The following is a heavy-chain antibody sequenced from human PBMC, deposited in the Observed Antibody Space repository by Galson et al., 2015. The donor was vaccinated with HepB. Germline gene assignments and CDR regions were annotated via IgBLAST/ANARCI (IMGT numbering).Heavy chain of an antibody. J-gene: IGHJ4*02. Sequence: SLRLSCAASGFTFSSYGMHWVRQAPGKGLEWVAVISYDGSNKYYADSVKGRFTISRDNSKNTLYLQMNSLRAEDTAVYYRAKDFSQYQLLAAIDYWGQGTLVTVSS. V-gene: IGHV3-30*18. CDR1: GFTFSSYG. CDR2: ISYDGSNK. CDR3: AKDFSQYQLLAAIDY. D-gene: IGHD2-2*01.